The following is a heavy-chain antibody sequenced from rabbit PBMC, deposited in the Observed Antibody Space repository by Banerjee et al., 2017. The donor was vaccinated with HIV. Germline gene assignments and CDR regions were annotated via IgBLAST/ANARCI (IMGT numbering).Heavy chain of an antibody. CDR2: IYAGSSGST. D-gene: IGHD4-1*01. V-gene: IGHV1S45*01. CDR3: ARGYFYSGWRYYFNL. Sequence: QEQLVESGGGLVQPEGSLTLTCTASGFDFSSSYYMCWVRQAPGKGLEWIACIYAGSSGSTYYASWAKGRFTITRSTSLNTVTLQLNSLTAADTATYFCARGYFYSGWRYYFNLWGPGTLVTVS. CDR1: GFDFSSSYY. J-gene: IGHJ4*01.